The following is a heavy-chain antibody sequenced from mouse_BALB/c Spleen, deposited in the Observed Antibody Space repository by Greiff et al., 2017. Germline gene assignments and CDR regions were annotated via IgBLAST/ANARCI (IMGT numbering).Heavy chain of an antibody. J-gene: IGHJ3*01. D-gene: IGHD1-1*01. Sequence: QVQLQQPGAELVKPGASVKLSCKASGYTFTSYWMHWVKQRPGQGLEWIGEINPSNGRTNYNEKFKSKATLTVDKSSSTAYMQLSSLTSEDSAVYYCANYYGSSYPVPYWGQGTLVTVSA. CDR3: ANYYGSSYPVPY. V-gene: IGHV1S81*02. CDR1: GYTFTSYW. CDR2: INPSNGRT.